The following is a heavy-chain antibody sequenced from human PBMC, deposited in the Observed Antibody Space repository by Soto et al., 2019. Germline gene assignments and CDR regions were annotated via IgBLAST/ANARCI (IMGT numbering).Heavy chain of an antibody. J-gene: IGHJ6*02. D-gene: IGHD6-6*01. CDR1: GYTFSNYA. V-gene: IGHV1-3*05. Sequence: QVQLAQSGAEEKKPGASVKVSCKTSGYTFSNYAIHWVRQAPGQRLEWMGWIYPDNGNTKYSQKFQDRVTITRDTSASTAYMEVSSLRSEDTAVYYCARELGDFYYYGMDVWGQGTTVTVSS. CDR2: IYPDNGNT. CDR3: ARELGDFYYYGMDV.